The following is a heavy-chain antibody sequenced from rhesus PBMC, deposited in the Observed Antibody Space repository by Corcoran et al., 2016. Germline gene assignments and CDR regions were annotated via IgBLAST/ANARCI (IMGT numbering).Heavy chain of an antibody. CDR2: ISGSGGNT. CDR1: GRSITSNY. D-gene: IGHD2-39*02. J-gene: IGHJ4*01. V-gene: IGHV4-173*01. Sequence: QLQLQESGPGLVKPSETLSLTCAVSGRSITSNYWHWIRQPPGQALEWIGRISGSGGNTDYNPSLKSRVTISTDTSKNQFSLKLSSVTAADTAVYYCARERGGISSDVDYWGQGVLVTVSS. CDR3: ARERGGISSDVDY.